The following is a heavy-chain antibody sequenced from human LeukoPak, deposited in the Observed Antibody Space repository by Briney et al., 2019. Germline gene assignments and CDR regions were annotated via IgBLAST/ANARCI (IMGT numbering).Heavy chain of an antibody. J-gene: IGHJ6*02. CDR3: ARGSGYSGYDYYYGMDV. Sequence: SETLSLTCTVSGGSISSYYWSWNRQPPGKGLEWIGYIYYSGSTDYNPSLKSRVTISVDTSKNQFSLKLSSVTAADTAVYYCARGSGYSGYDYYYGMDVWGQGTTVTVSS. D-gene: IGHD5-12*01. V-gene: IGHV4-59*01. CDR2: IYYSGST. CDR1: GGSISSYY.